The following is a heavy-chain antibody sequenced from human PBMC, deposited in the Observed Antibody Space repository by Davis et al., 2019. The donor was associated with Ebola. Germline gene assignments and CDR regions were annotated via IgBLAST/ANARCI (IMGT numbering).Heavy chain of an antibody. CDR2: VYFSGYT. CDR3: AREGITAAGTGGMDV. Sequence: PSEILSLTCSVSGGSVRSSGFYWSWIRQNSGKGLEWIGKVYFSGYTYYNPSLKSRVFMSVDMSKNQFSLRLSSVTAADTAVYYCAREGITAAGTGGMDVWGQGTTVSVSS. J-gene: IGHJ6*02. CDR1: GGSVRSSGFY. V-gene: IGHV4-31*03. D-gene: IGHD6-13*01.